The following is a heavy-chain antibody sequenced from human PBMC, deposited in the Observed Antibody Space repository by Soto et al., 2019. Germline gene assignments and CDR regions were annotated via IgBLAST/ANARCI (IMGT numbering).Heavy chain of an antibody. V-gene: IGHV3-23*01. CDR3: ARDDARYDVLTAFYFDQ. Sequence: GGSLRLSCAASGFHFNIYAMSWVPQAPGRGLECVSGISGNGGVAYYADSVKGRFTISRDNSKNTLNLQMNGLRAEDTAVYFCARDDARYDVLTAFYFDQWGQGT. D-gene: IGHD3-9*01. CDR1: GFHFNIYA. CDR2: ISGNGGVA. J-gene: IGHJ4*02.